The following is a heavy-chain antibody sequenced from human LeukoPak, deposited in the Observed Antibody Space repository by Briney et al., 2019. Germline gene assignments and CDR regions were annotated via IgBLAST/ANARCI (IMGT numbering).Heavy chain of an antibody. Sequence: ASVKVSCKASGYTFTGYYMHWVRQAPGQGLEWMGWINPNSGGTNYAQKFQGRVTMTRDTSISTAYMELSRLRSEDTAVYYCATTGLAARRGAFDIWGQGTMVTVSS. CDR2: INPNSGGT. CDR1: GYTFTGYY. J-gene: IGHJ3*02. V-gene: IGHV1-2*02. CDR3: ATTGLAARRGAFDI. D-gene: IGHD6-6*01.